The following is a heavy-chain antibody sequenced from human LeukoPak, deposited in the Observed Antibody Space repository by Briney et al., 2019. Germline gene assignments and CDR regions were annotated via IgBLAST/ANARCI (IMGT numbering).Heavy chain of an antibody. V-gene: IGHV3-23*01. CDR3: AKSSYYDSSGYYREYYFDY. CDR1: GFTFSSYA. D-gene: IGHD3-22*01. CDR2: ITGSAGST. Sequence: GGSLRLSCAASGFTFSSYAMSWVRQAPGKGLEWVSGITGSAGSTHYADSVKGRFTISRDNTKNTLYLQMNSLRAEDTAIYYCAKSSYYDSSGYYREYYFDYWGQGTLVTVSS. J-gene: IGHJ4*02.